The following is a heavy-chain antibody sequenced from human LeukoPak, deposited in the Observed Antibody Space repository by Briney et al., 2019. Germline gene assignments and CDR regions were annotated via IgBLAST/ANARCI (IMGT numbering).Heavy chain of an antibody. Sequence: SVKVSCKASGGTFSSYAISWVRQAPGQGLEWMGGIIPIFGTANYAQKFQGRVTITTDESTSTAYMELSSLRSEDTAVYYCARDVGYYDSSGLRGAFDIWGQGTMVTVSS. CDR3: ARDVGYYDSSGLRGAFDI. CDR1: GGTFSSYA. CDR2: IIPIFGTA. V-gene: IGHV1-69*05. D-gene: IGHD3-22*01. J-gene: IGHJ3*02.